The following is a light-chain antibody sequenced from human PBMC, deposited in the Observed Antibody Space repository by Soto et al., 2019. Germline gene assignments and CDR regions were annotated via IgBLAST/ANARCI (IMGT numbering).Light chain of an antibody. CDR2: EVS. J-gene: IGLJ2*01. CDR3: TSYTSSSTLV. Sequence: QSVLTQPASVSGSPGQSITISCTGTSSDVGGYNFVSWYQHHPGKAPKLMIYEVSNRPSGVSNRFSGSKSGNTASLTISGLQAEDEADYYCTSYTSSSTLVFGGGTQLTV. V-gene: IGLV2-14*01. CDR1: SSDVGGYNF.